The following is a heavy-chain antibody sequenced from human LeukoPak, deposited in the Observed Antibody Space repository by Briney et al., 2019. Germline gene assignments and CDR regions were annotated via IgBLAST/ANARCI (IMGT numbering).Heavy chain of an antibody. CDR1: GYSISSGYQ. Sequence: SETLSLTCGVSGYSISSGYQWAWIRQSPGQGLEWIGSIYHSGSAHYNPSLKSRVTISVETPKNQFSLNMYSVTAADTAVYYCARDPRWLTPDCTSTSCYESYFDPWGQGTLVTVSS. J-gene: IGHJ5*02. D-gene: IGHD2-2*01. V-gene: IGHV4-38-2*02. CDR3: ARDPRWLTPDCTSTSCYESYFDP. CDR2: IYHSGSA.